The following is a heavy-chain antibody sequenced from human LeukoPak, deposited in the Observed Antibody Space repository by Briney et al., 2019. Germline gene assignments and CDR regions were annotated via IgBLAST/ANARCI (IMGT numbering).Heavy chain of an antibody. CDR1: GGTFSSYA. CDR3: ARDRGYCSSTSCYTMYYYMDV. J-gene: IGHJ6*03. Sequence: GSSVKVSCKASGGTFSSYAISWVRQAPGQGLEWMGGIIPIFGTANYAQKFQGRVTITTDESTSTAYMELSSLRSEDTAVYYCARDRGYCSSTSCYTMYYYMDVWGKGTTVTVSS. D-gene: IGHD2-2*02. V-gene: IGHV1-69*05. CDR2: IIPIFGTA.